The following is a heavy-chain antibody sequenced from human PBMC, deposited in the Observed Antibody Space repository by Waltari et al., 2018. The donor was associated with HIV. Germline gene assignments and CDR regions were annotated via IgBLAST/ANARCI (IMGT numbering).Heavy chain of an antibody. V-gene: IGHV3-23*01. J-gene: IGHJ3*02. D-gene: IGHD3-16*01. CDR1: GFTFSNYA. CDR3: AKEGIIGITDAFDI. Sequence: EVQLLESGGGLVQPGGSLRLSRAASGFTFSNYAMSWVRQAPGKGREWVSSISGGGGRTYYAGSVKGRFTVARDNSKDTLFVQMNSLRAEDTALYYCAKEGIIGITDAFDIWGQGTMVIVSS. CDR2: ISGGGGRT.